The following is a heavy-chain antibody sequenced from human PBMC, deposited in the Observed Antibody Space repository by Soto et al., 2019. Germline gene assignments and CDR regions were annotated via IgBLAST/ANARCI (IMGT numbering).Heavy chain of an antibody. CDR3: ARGQRLSDSFDP. Sequence: TLSLTCTVSGGAISGYYWTWIRQPAGKGLEWIGRIYSSGGTKYNPSLKSRVDMSLEMSKNQFSLRLNSVTAADTAVYYCARGQRLSDSFDPWGEGTLVTVYS. D-gene: IGHD6-25*01. J-gene: IGHJ5*02. CDR2: IYSSGGT. V-gene: IGHV4-4*07. CDR1: GGAISGYY.